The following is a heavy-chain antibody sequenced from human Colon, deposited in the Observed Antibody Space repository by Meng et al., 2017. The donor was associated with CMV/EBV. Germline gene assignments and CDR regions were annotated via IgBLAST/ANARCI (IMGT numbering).Heavy chain of an antibody. J-gene: IGHJ4*02. Sequence: QLQLQESGPGLVKPSYTLSLTFTVSGGSISSSTYYWGWIRQTPGKGLEWIGNIYYSGYTYYNPSLKSRLTISVDTSKNQFSLKLTSVTAADTAVYYCATDYGDYYFDRWGQGTLVTVSS. D-gene: IGHD4-17*01. CDR1: GGSISSSTYY. CDR3: ATDYGDYYFDR. V-gene: IGHV4-39*07. CDR2: IYYSGYT.